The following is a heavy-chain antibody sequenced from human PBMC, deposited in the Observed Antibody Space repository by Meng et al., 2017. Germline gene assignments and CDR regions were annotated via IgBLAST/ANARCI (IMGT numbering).Heavy chain of an antibody. Sequence: QVQLVESGGGFVKPGGSLRLSCAASGFTFSDYYMSWIRQAPGKGLEWISYISTSGNTIYYTDSVKGRFAISRDNAKNSLYLQMSSLRAEDTAVYYCARGFNGGNSGAFGYWGQGTLVTVSS. J-gene: IGHJ4*02. V-gene: IGHV3-11*01. CDR3: ARGFNGGNSGAFGY. D-gene: IGHD4-23*01. CDR1: GFTFSDYY. CDR2: ISTSGNTI.